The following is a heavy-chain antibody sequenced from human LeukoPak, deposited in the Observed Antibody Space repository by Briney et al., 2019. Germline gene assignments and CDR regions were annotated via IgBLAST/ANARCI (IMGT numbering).Heavy chain of an antibody. D-gene: IGHD2-2*01. CDR1: GGTFSSYA. Sequence: RASVKVSCKASGGTFSSYAISWVRPAPGQGLEWMGRIIPILGIANYAQKFQGRVTITADKSTSTAYMELSSLRSEDTAVYYCARDQGEYQLLYYYYGMDVWGQGTTVTVSS. V-gene: IGHV1-69*04. CDR2: IIPILGIA. CDR3: ARDQGEYQLLYYYYGMDV. J-gene: IGHJ6*02.